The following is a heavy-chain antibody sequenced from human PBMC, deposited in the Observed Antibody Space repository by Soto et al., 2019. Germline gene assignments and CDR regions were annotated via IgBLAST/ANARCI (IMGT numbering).Heavy chain of an antibody. CDR3: APRLYASSDDAFDL. V-gene: IGHV2-5*02. Sequence: QVTLKESGPTLVKPTQTLTLTCTFSGFSRTTSGVGVCWIRQPPGKALELLALISWDDWRLYSPSLQSRIATTKDTTKNHADLTVTNMSPADSGTYTVAPRLYASSDDAFDLWCQGTVVYVSS. J-gene: IGHJ3*01. CDR1: GFSRTTSGVG. D-gene: IGHD6-6*01. CDR2: ISWDDWR.